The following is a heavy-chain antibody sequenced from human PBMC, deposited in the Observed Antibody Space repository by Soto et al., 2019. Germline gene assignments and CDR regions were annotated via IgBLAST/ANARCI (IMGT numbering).Heavy chain of an antibody. CDR3: ASLFYCISTSCSYYYGMDV. Sequence: PSETLSLTCTVSGGSISSSNYYWGWIRQPPGKGLEWIGSIYYSGSTYYNPSLKSRVTISVDTSKNHFSLKLSSVTAADTAVYFCASLFYCISTSCSYYYGMDVWCQGPTVT. V-gene: IGHV4-39*02. CDR1: GGSISSSNYY. CDR2: IYYSGST. J-gene: IGHJ6*02. D-gene: IGHD2-2*01.